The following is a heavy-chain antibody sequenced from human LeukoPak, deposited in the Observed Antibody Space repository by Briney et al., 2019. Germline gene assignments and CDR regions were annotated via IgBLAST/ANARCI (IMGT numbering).Heavy chain of an antibody. CDR1: GVSISRFY. Sequence: SETLSLTCTTSGVSISRFYWSWVRQPPGKGLEWIGNIYSGVPTFFNPSLKSRVTISVDTSRRQFSLELASVTAADTAVYYCVQTTGWPGFDYWGQGILVTVSS. CDR2: IYSGVPT. J-gene: IGHJ4*02. CDR3: VQTTGWPGFDY. V-gene: IGHV4-4*09. D-gene: IGHD6-19*01.